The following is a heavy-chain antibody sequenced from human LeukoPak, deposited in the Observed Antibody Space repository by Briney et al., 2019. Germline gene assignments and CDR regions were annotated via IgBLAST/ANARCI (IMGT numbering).Heavy chain of an antibody. D-gene: IGHD3-10*01. Sequence: ASVKVSCKASGYTFTSYYMHWVRQAPGQGLEWMGIINPSGGSTSYAQKFQGRVTMTRDTSTSTVYMELSSLRSEDTAVYYCARDPGVWFGELLPSDYWGQGTLVTVSS. CDR2: INPSGGST. CDR1: GYTFTSYY. V-gene: IGHV1-46*01. J-gene: IGHJ4*02. CDR3: ARDPGVWFGELLPSDY.